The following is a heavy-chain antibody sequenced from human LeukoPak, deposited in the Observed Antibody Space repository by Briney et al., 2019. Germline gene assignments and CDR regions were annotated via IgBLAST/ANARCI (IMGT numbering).Heavy chain of an antibody. V-gene: IGHV3-30*02. CDR3: AKEDYYDSSGYPWY. CDR1: GFTFSSYG. Sequence: GGSLRLSCAASGFTFSSYGMHWVRQAPGKGLEWVAFIRYDGSNKYYADSVKGRFTISRDNSKNTLYLQMNSLRAEDTAVYYCAKEDYYDSSGYPWYWGQGILVTVSS. J-gene: IGHJ4*02. CDR2: IRYDGSNK. D-gene: IGHD3-22*01.